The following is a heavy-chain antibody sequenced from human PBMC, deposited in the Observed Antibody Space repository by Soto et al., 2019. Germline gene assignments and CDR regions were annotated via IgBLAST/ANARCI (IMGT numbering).Heavy chain of an antibody. J-gene: IGHJ4*02. Sequence: SETLSLTCTVSGGSISSYYWSWIRQPAGKGLEWIGRIYTSVSTNYNPSLKSRVTMSVDTSKNQFSLKLSSVTAADTAVYYCARARWAYDSSGYYLHDYFDYWGKGTLVIVS. V-gene: IGHV4-4*07. D-gene: IGHD3-22*01. CDR2: IYTSVST. CDR1: GGSISSYY. CDR3: ARARWAYDSSGYYLHDYFDY.